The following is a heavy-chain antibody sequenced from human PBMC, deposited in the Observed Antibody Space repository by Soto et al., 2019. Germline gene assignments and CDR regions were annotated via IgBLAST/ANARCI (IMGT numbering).Heavy chain of an antibody. D-gene: IGHD2-15*01. CDR3: GGDAGGVGHSDY. CDR1: GGSISSGAYY. CDR2: IYYSGST. V-gene: IGHV4-31*01. J-gene: IGHJ4*02. Sequence: QVQLQESGPGLVKPSQTLSLTCTVSGGSISSGAYYWSWIRQHPGKGLEWIAYIYYSGSTYYNPSLTRPLNISVDRSKHQFPLKLPSVAAADTAVYDCGGDAGGVGHSDYWGQGTLVTVSS.